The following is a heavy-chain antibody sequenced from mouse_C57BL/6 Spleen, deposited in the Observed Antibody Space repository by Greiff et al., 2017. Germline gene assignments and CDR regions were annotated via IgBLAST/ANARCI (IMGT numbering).Heavy chain of an antibody. D-gene: IGHD2-5*01. CDR1: GYTFTSYW. Sequence: QVQLKQPGAELVKPGASVKLSCKASGYTFTSYWMHWVKQRPGRGLEWIGRIDPHSGGTKYNEKFKSKATLTVDKPSSAAYMQLSNLTSEDSAVYYCARERYSNYVPWFAYWGQGILVTVSA. CDR3: ARERYSNYVPWFAY. CDR2: IDPHSGGT. V-gene: IGHV1-72*01. J-gene: IGHJ3*01.